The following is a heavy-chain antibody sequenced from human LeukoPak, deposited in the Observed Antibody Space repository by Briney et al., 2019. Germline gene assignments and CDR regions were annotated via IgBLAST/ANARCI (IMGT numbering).Heavy chain of an antibody. Sequence: GGSLRLSCAASGFTFSSYAMHWVRQAPGKGLEYVSAISSNGGSTYYANSVKGRFTISRDNSKNTVYLQMGSLRGDDMAVYYCTRDGGSFCDFDYWGQGALVTVSS. CDR1: GFTFSSYA. V-gene: IGHV3-64*01. CDR2: ISSNGGST. D-gene: IGHD1-26*01. CDR3: TRDGGSFCDFDY. J-gene: IGHJ4*02.